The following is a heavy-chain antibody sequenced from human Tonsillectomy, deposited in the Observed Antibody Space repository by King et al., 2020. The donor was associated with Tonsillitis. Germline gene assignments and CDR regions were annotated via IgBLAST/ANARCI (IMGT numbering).Heavy chain of an antibody. D-gene: IGHD3-10*01. CDR1: GFTFSNAW. J-gene: IGHJ4*02. CDR3: TTEIWFGELLRDY. V-gene: IGHV3-15*01. Sequence: EVQLVESGGGLVKPGGSLRLSCAASGFTFSNAWMSWVRQAPGKGLEWVGRIKSKIDGGTTDYAAPVKGRFSILRDDSKNTLYLQMNSLKPEDTAVYYCTTEIWFGELLRDYWGQGTLVTVSS. CDR2: IKSKIDGGTT.